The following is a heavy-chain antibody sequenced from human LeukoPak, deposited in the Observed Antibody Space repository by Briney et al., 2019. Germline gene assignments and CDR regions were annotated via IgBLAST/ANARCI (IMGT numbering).Heavy chain of an antibody. D-gene: IGHD5-24*01. CDR1: GFTLSTYD. CDR2: IGGDGGTT. Sequence: GGSLRLSCAASGFTLSTYDMSWVRQAPTNGLEWVSAIGGDGGTTYADSVKGRFTISRDNSKNTLYLQMNSLRAEDTAIYYCAKTIPYWYFDLWGHGTLVTVSS. CDR3: AKTIPYWYFDL. J-gene: IGHJ2*01. V-gene: IGHV3-23*01.